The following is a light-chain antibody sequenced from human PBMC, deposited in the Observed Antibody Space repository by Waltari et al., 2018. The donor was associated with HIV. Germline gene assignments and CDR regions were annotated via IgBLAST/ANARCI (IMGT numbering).Light chain of an antibody. CDR1: KDISNS. V-gene: IGKV1-NL1*01. Sequence: DIQMTQSPSSLSASIGDTVTISCRASKDISNSVSWFQQQPGKAPKLLVHGSFILQRGVPSRFSGSGSGTDYTLTISGLQSDDFATYVCQQYYGVPLTFGGGTRVDI. CDR3: QQYYGVPLT. CDR2: GSF. J-gene: IGKJ4*01.